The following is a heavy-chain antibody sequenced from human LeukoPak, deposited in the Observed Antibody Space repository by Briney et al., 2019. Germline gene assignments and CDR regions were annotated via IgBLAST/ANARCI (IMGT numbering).Heavy chain of an antibody. D-gene: IGHD3-10*02. Sequence: PSETLSLTYTVSGGSISSYYWSWIRQPPGKGLEWIGYIYYSGTTNYNPSLKSRVTISVDTSKNQFSLKLSSVTAADTAVCYCARVSVRGVIPYYFDFWGQGTLVTVSS. V-gene: IGHV4-59*01. CDR1: GGSISSYY. CDR2: IYYSGTT. CDR3: ARVSVRGVIPYYFDF. J-gene: IGHJ4*02.